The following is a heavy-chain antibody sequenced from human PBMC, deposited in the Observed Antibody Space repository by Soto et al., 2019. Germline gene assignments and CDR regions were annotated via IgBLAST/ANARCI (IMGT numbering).Heavy chain of an antibody. D-gene: IGHD3-22*01. V-gene: IGHV1-8*01. CDR2: MNPNSGNT. Sequence: GASVKVSCKASGYTFTSYDSNWVRQATGQGFEYLGWMNPNSGNTGYVKKFQGRVTMTRDTSMSTAYMELSSLRAEDTAVYYCARGDYYDSSGPFSDAFDIWGQGTMVTVSS. CDR3: ARGDYYDSSGPFSDAFDI. CDR1: GYTFTSYD. J-gene: IGHJ3*02.